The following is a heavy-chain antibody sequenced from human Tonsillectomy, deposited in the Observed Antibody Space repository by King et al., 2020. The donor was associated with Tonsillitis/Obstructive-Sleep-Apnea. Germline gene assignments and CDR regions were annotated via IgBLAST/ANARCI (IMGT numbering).Heavy chain of an antibody. J-gene: IGHJ6*02. CDR3: ARADSSGPFSYYYAMDV. Sequence: VQLVESGGGVVQPGRSLRLSCAASGFTFSNYGMHWVRQAPGKGLEWVAVIWYDGSNKYYADSVKGRFTISRDNSKNTLYLQMNSLRAEDTAVYYCARADSSGPFSYYYAMDVWGQGTTVTVSS. D-gene: IGHD3-22*01. V-gene: IGHV3-33*01. CDR2: IWYDGSNK. CDR1: GFTFSNYG.